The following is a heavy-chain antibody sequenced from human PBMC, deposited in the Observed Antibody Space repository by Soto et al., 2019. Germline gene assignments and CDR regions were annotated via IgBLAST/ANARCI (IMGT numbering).Heavy chain of an antibody. CDR2: ISWNSGSI. Sequence: QSGGSLRLSCAASGFTFDDYAMHWVRQAPGKGLEWVSGISWNSGSIGYADSVKGRFTISRDNAKNSLYLQMNSLRAEDTALYYCAKDMEERGYSYGYFDYWGQGTLVTVSS. J-gene: IGHJ4*02. CDR3: AKDMEERGYSYGYFDY. CDR1: GFTFDDYA. V-gene: IGHV3-9*01. D-gene: IGHD5-18*01.